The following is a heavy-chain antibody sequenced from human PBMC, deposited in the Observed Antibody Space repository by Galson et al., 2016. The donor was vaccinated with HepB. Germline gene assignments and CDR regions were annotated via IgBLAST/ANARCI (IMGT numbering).Heavy chain of an antibody. V-gene: IGHV4-59*01. CDR3: ASVYGPDVQGGVLAREYYCGVDV. Sequence: SETLSLTCNVSARSISNFDWTWIRQAPGKGLDWIGYTNYNRGRSSSYHPSLRSRVTISVDTSKIQFSLELTSLTTADPAVYYCASVYGPDVQGGVLAREYYCGVDVWGKGTAVTVSS. D-gene: IGHD3-16*01. CDR1: ARSISNFD. J-gene: IGHJ6*04. CDR2: TNYNRGRSS.